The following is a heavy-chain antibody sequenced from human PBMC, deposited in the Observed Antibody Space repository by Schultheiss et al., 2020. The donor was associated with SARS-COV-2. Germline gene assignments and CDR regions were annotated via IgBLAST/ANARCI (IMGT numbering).Heavy chain of an antibody. CDR1: GFTFSSYS. J-gene: IGHJ3*02. CDR2: ISGSGGST. V-gene: IGHV3-23*01. CDR3: TTGRITIFGVAMDAFDI. D-gene: IGHD3-3*01. Sequence: GGSLRLSCAASGFTFSSYSMNWVRQAPGKGLEWVSAISGSGGSTYYADSVKGRFTISRDNSKNTLYLQMNSLKTEDTAVYYCTTGRITIFGVAMDAFDIWGQGTMVTVSS.